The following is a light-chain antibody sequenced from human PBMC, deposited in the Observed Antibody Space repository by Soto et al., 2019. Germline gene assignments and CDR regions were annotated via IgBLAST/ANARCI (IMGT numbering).Light chain of an antibody. CDR1: QSVRDRY. V-gene: IGKV3-20*01. CDR3: QQYCSSPGT. Sequence: EIVLTQSPGTLSLSPGERATLSCRASQSVRDRYLAWYQQKPGQAPILLIYDTSTSATGVPDRFSGSGSGTAFALTISRVEAEDFAIYFWQQYCSSPGTFGQGTKVEI. J-gene: IGKJ1*01. CDR2: DTS.